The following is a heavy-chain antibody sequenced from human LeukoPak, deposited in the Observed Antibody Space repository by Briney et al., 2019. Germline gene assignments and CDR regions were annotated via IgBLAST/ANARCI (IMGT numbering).Heavy chain of an antibody. V-gene: IGHV3-74*01. CDR2: INGDGSGT. CDR3: ARAGKGSGTFDY. J-gene: IGHJ4*02. CDR1: GFTFSGYW. Sequence: PGGSLRLSCAASGFTFSGYWMQWVRQAPGKGLVWVSRINGDGSGTSYADSVKGRFTISRDNAENTLYLQMNSLRADDTAVYYCARAGKGSGTFDYWGQGTLVTVSS. D-gene: IGHD2-15*01.